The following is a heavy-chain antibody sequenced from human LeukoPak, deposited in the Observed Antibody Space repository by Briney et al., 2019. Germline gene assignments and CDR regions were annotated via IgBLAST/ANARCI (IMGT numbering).Heavy chain of an antibody. J-gene: IGHJ4*02. CDR2: ISGSGGST. CDR3: ATQSSGWSNSFDY. Sequence: PGGSLRLSCAASGFTFSSYAMSWVHQAPGKGLEWVSAISGSGGSTYYADSVKGRFTISRDNSKNTLYLQMNSLRAEDTAVYYCATQSSGWSNSFDYWGQGTLVTVSS. V-gene: IGHV3-23*01. CDR1: GFTFSSYA. D-gene: IGHD6-19*01.